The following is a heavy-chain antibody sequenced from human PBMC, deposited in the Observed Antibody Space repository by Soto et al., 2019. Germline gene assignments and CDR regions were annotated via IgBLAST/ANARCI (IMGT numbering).Heavy chain of an antibody. D-gene: IGHD3-22*01. CDR1: GGSFSGYY. CDR3: ARCSQYYYDSSGYY. CDR2: INHTGST. Sequence: QVQLQQWGAGLLKPSETMSLTCAVYGGSFSGYYWSWIRQHPGKGLAWIGEINHTGSTNYNPSLKSRVTISVGTSKNQYSLKLSSVTAADTAVYYCARCSQYYYDSSGYYWGQGTLVTVSS. J-gene: IGHJ4*02. V-gene: IGHV4-34*01.